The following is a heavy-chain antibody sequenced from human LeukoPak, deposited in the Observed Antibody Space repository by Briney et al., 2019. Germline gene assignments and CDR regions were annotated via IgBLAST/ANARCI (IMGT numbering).Heavy chain of an antibody. D-gene: IGHD3-10*01. Sequence: PSETLSLTCTVSGGSISSSSYYWGWIRQPPGKGLEWIGSIYYSGSTYYNPSLKSRVTISVDTSKNQFSLKLTSVTAADTAVYYCASSGSGNYDMGYWGQGTLVTVSS. CDR1: GGSISSSSYY. J-gene: IGHJ4*02. CDR3: ASSGSGNYDMGY. V-gene: IGHV4-39*07. CDR2: IYYSGST.